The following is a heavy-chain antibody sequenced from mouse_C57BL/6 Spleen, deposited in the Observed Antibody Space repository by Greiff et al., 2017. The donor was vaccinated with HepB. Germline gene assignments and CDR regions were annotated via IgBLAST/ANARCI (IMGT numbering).Heavy chain of an antibody. CDR1: GYTFTSYW. Sequence: VQLQQPGAELVKPGASVKLSCKASGYTFTSYWMHWVKQRPGRGLEWIGRIDPNSGGTKYNEKFKSKDTLTVDKPSSTAYMQLCSLTSEDSSVYYCARSSGFYYGSSPFAYWGQGTLVTVSA. V-gene: IGHV1-72*01. D-gene: IGHD1-1*01. J-gene: IGHJ3*01. CDR2: IDPNSGGT. CDR3: ARSSGFYYGSSPFAY.